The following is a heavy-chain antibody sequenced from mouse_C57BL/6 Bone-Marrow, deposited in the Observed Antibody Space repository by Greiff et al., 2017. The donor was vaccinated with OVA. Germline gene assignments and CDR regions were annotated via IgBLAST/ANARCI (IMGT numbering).Heavy chain of an antibody. D-gene: IGHD1-1*01. J-gene: IGHJ1*03. CDR3: ARWPTVVPHWYFDV. CDR1: GYAFSSSW. CDR2: IYPGDGDT. Sequence: VQRVESGPEPVKPGASVKISCKASGYAFSSSWMNWVKQRPGKGLEWIGRIYPGDGDTNYNGKFKGKATLTADKSSSTAYMQLSSLTSEDSAVYFCARWPTVVPHWYFDVWGTGTTVTVSS. V-gene: IGHV1-82*01.